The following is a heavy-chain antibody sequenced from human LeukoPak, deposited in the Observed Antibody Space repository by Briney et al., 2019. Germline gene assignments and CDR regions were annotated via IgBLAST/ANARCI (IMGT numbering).Heavy chain of an antibody. Sequence: PGGSLRLSCAASGFTFSSYAMSWVRQAPGKGLEWVSAISGSGGSTYYADSVRGRFTISRDNSKNTLYLQMNSLRAEDTAVYYCAKDTDKYYYDSSGYLRSYGYWGQGTLVTVSS. CDR2: ISGSGGST. V-gene: IGHV3-23*01. D-gene: IGHD3-22*01. CDR1: GFTFSSYA. CDR3: AKDTDKYYYDSSGYLRSYGY. J-gene: IGHJ4*02.